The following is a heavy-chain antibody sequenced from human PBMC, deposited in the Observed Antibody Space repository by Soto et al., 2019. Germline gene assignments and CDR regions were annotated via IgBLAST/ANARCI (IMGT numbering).Heavy chain of an antibody. J-gene: IGHJ3*02. V-gene: IGHV3-7*01. Sequence: EVQLVESGGGLVQPGGSLRLSCAASGFTFSSYWMSWVRQAPGKGLEWVANIKQDGSEKYYVDPVKGRFTSSRDNAKNSLYLQMNGLRAEDTAVYYCARLDGYKGAFDIWGQGTMVTVSS. CDR1: GFTFSSYW. CDR2: IKQDGSEK. CDR3: ARLDGYKGAFDI. D-gene: IGHD5-18*01.